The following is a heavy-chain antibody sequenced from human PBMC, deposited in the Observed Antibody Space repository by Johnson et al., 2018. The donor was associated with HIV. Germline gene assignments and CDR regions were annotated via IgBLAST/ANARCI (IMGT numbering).Heavy chain of an antibody. D-gene: IGHD2-2*01. CDR1: GFTFDDYG. Sequence: VQLVESGGGVARPGGSLRLSCEASGFTFDDYGMTWVRQPPGKGLEWVSGINWNGGSIASADSVKGRFTISRDTSKNTLYLQMNSLRAEDTAVYYCARDGGIGSTREDAFDIWGQGTMVIVSS. V-gene: IGHV3-20*04. CDR2: INWNGGSI. J-gene: IGHJ3*02. CDR3: ARDGGIGSTREDAFDI.